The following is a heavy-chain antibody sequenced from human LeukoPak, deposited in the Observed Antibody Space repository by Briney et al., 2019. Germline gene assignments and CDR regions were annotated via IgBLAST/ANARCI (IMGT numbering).Heavy chain of an antibody. CDR1: GFTFDDYT. J-gene: IGHJ3*02. CDR3: AKDLGDSSGYRDAFDI. D-gene: IGHD3-22*01. Sequence: TGGSLRLSCAASGFTFDDYTIHWVRQAPGKGLEWVSLISWDGGRTYYADSVKGRFTISRDNSKNSLYLQMNSLGIEDTALYYCAKDLGDSSGYRDAFDIWGQGTMVTVSS. V-gene: IGHV3-43*01. CDR2: ISWDGGRT.